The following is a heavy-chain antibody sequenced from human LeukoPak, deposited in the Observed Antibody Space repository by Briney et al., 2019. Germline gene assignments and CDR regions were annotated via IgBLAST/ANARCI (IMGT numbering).Heavy chain of an antibody. D-gene: IGHD3-3*02. V-gene: IGHV3-74*01. Sequence: PGGSLRLSCIASGFTFSDYWMHWVRQAPGKGLXXXXRLSSDGTSINYADSVKGRFTISRDNAKHTLYLQMTSLRAEDTAVYYCTRGSASISALSDYWGQGTLVTVSS. CDR2: LSSDGTSI. CDR3: TRGSASISALSDY. CDR1: GFTFSDYW. J-gene: IGHJ4*02.